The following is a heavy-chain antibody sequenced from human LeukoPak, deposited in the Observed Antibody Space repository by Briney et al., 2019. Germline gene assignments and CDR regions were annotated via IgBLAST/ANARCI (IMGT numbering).Heavy chain of an antibody. V-gene: IGHV3-66*01. CDR1: GSIVSDKY. CDR2: IYDDGST. D-gene: IGHD6-13*01. CDR3: AIGHYSRRL. Sequence: GGSLRLSCAVSGSIVSDKYMSWVRQAPETGLEWVSVIYDDGSTYYSDSVKGRFTISRDNSKNTLYLQMNSLRAEDTAVYYCAIGHYSRRLGGQGTLVTVSS. J-gene: IGHJ4*02.